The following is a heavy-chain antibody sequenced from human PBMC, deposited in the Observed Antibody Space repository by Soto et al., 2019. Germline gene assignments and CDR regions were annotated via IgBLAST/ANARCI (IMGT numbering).Heavy chain of an antibody. CDR1: GFTLSSNS. V-gene: IGHV3-48*04. Sequence: GGFLRLSCAASGFTLSSNSMNWVRQAPGKGLEWVSYISYTSSTIYYADSVKGRFTISRDNAKNSLYLQMNSLRAEDTAVYYCATPKRYFDWLSPLDYYYYGMDVWGQGTTVTVSS. D-gene: IGHD3-9*01. CDR2: ISYTSSTI. J-gene: IGHJ6*02. CDR3: ATPKRYFDWLSPLDYYYYGMDV.